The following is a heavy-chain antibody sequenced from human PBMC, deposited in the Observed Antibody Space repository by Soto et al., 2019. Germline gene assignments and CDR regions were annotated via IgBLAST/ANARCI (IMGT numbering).Heavy chain of an antibody. CDR2: ISGSGGST. CDR1: GFTFSSYA. Sequence: GGSLRLSCAASGFTFSSYAMSWVRQAPGKGLEWVSAISGSGGSTYYADSVKGRFTISRDNSKNTLYLQMNSLRAEDTAVYYCAKEMXYYDSSGYYYNYYGMDVWGQGTTVTVSS. CDR3: AKEMXYYDSSGYYYNYYGMDV. J-gene: IGHJ6*02. V-gene: IGHV3-23*01. D-gene: IGHD3-22*01.